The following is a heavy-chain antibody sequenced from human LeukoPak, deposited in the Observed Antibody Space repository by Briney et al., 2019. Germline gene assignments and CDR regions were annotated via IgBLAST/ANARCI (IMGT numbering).Heavy chain of an antibody. J-gene: IGHJ4*02. CDR3: ARGAGWELPRFDY. Sequence: GASVKVSCKASGHTFTGYYMHWVRQAPGQGLEWMGWINPNSGGTNYAQKFQGRVTMTRDTSISTAYMELSRLRSDDTAVYYCARGAGWELPRFDYWGQGTLVTVSS. D-gene: IGHD1-26*01. CDR1: GHTFTGYY. CDR2: INPNSGGT. V-gene: IGHV1-2*02.